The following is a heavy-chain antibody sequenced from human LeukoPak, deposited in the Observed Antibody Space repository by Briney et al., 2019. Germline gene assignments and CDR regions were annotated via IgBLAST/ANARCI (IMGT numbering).Heavy chain of an antibody. D-gene: IGHD5-12*01. Sequence: GGSLRLSRAASGFTFSDYYMSWIRQAPGKGLEWVSYISSSSSYTNYADSVKGRFTISRDNAKNSLYLQMNSLRAEDTAVYYCARGGRDAFDIWGQGTMVTVSS. CDR3: ARGGRDAFDI. J-gene: IGHJ3*02. V-gene: IGHV3-11*06. CDR1: GFTFSDYY. CDR2: ISSSSSYT.